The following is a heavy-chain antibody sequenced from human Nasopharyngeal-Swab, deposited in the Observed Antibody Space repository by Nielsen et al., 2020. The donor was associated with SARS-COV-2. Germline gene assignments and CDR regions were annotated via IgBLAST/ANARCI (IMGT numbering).Heavy chain of an antibody. CDR3: SRGTLHYYFMDV. J-gene: IGHJ6*03. CDR2: IRSKAYGGTT. CDR1: GFTFSNAW. D-gene: IGHD1-26*01. V-gene: IGHV3-49*04. Sequence: GESLKISCAASGFTFSNAWMSWVRQAPGKGLEWVGFIRSKAYGGTTEYAASVKGRFTISRDDSKSIAYMQLNSLKTEDTALYYCSRGTLHYYFMDVWGKGTTVTVSS.